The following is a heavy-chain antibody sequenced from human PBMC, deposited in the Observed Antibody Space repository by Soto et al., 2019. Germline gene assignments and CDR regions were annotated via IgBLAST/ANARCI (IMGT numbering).Heavy chain of an antibody. CDR2: ISSSGSTI. V-gene: IGHV3-11*01. CDR3: ARDQPTILGWFGELLDY. J-gene: IGHJ4*02. CDR1: GFTFSDYY. Sequence: GGSLRLSCAASGFTFSDYYMSWIRQAPGKGLEWVSYISSSGSTIYYADSVKGRFPISRDNAKNSLYLQMNSLRAEDTAVYYCARDQPTILGWFGELLDYWGQGTLVTVSS. D-gene: IGHD3-10*01.